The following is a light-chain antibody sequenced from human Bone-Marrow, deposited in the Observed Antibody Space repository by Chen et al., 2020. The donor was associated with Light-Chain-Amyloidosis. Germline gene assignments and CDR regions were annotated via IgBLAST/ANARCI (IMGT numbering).Light chain of an antibody. J-gene: IGLJ2*01. V-gene: IGLV3-25*03. Sequence: SYELTQPPSVSVSPGQTARITCSGDDLPTKYAYWYQQKPGQAPVLVIQRDTERPSGISERFPGSSSGTTATLTISVVQAEDEADYHCQAADSSGTYEVIFGGGTKLTVL. CDR2: RDT. CDR1: DLPTKY. CDR3: QAADSSGTYEVI.